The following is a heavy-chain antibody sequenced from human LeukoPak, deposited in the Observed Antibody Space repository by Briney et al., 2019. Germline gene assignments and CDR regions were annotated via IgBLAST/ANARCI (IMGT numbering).Heavy chain of an antibody. CDR3: ARQTVAARGYGMDV. D-gene: IGHD6-6*01. V-gene: IGHV4-39*07. CDR2: IYYSGST. J-gene: IGHJ6*02. CDR1: GGSISSSSYY. Sequence: KPSETLSLTCTVSGGSISSSSYYWGWIRQPPGKGLEWIGSIYYSGSTYYNPSLKSRATISVDTSKNQFSLKLSSVTAADTAVYYCARQTVAARGYGMDVWGQGTTVTVSS.